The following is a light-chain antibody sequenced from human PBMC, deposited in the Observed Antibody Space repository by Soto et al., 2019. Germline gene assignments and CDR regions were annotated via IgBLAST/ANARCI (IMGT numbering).Light chain of an antibody. CDR2: TAS. Sequence: DIQMTQSPSSVSASVGDRVTITCRASQGINNWLAWYQQKPGKAPKLLIYTASSLQSGVPSRFSGSGSGKDFTLTISSLQPKDFATYYCQQANSFPITFGQGTRLEIK. V-gene: IGKV1-12*01. CDR3: QQANSFPIT. J-gene: IGKJ5*01. CDR1: QGINNW.